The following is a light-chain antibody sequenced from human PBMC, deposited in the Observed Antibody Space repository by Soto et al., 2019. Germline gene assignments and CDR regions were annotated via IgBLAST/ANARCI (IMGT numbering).Light chain of an antibody. CDR3: QKYSSVPV. J-gene: IGKJ3*01. V-gene: IGKV1-27*01. Sequence: DIPMTQSPTSLSASVGDRVTITCRASRGIRNYVAWYQQIPGKAPKLLIYAASTLQSGVPSRFSGSGSGTDFTLTINGLQPEDVATYSCQKYSSVPVFGPGTKVEIK. CDR1: RGIRNY. CDR2: AAS.